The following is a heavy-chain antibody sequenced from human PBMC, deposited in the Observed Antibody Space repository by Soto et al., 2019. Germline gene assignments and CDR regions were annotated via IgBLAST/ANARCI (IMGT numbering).Heavy chain of an antibody. CDR2: ISGSGGST. Sequence: GGSLRLSCAASGFTFSSYAMSWVRQAPGKGLEWVSAISGSGGSTYYADSVKGRFTISRDNSKNTLYLQMNSLRAEDTAVYYCAKSLPPTSIYDFWRHMDVWGKGTTVTVSS. CDR1: GFTFSSYA. D-gene: IGHD3-3*01. V-gene: IGHV3-23*01. J-gene: IGHJ6*03. CDR3: AKSLPPTSIYDFWRHMDV.